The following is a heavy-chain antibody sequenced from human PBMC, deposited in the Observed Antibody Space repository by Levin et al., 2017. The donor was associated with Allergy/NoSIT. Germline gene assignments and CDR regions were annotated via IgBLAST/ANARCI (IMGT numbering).Heavy chain of an antibody. V-gene: IGHV1-2*02. CDR2: MNPNNGDT. CDR3: ARVSKQWLVFDS. CDR1: GYTFTAYY. Sequence: ASVKVSCEASGYTFTAYYLHWLRQAPGQGLEWMGWMNPNNGDTKTTQRFQGRVTMTRDTSISTAYMEVRSLTSDDTAVYYCARVSKQWLVFDSWGQGSLVTVST. J-gene: IGHJ4*02. D-gene: IGHD6-19*01.